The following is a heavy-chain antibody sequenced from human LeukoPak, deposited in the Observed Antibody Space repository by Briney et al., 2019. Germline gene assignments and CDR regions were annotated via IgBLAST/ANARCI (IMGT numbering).Heavy chain of an antibody. CDR3: ARDYAGSPDY. D-gene: IGHD3-10*01. Sequence: GGSLRLSCAASGCTFSTYWINWVRQGPGKGLVWVALINGDGSTTTHADSVKGRFTISRDNAKNTVYLQMNSLRDEDTAVYYCARDYAGSPDYWGQGTLVTVSS. J-gene: IGHJ4*02. CDR2: INGDGSTT. V-gene: IGHV3-74*03. CDR1: GCTFSTYW.